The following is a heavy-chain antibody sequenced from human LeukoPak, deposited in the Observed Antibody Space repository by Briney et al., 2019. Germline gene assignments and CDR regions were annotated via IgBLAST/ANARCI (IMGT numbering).Heavy chain of an antibody. D-gene: IGHD3-9*01. CDR2: ISGSGGST. Sequence: GGSLRLSCVVSGFTLSSYAMSWVRQAPGKGLEWVSAISGSGGSTYYADSVKGRFTISRDNSKNTLYLQMNSLRAEDTAVYYCAKVLERYFDWTHDAFDIWGQGTMVTVSS. CDR1: GFTLSSYA. CDR3: AKVLERYFDWTHDAFDI. V-gene: IGHV3-23*01. J-gene: IGHJ3*02.